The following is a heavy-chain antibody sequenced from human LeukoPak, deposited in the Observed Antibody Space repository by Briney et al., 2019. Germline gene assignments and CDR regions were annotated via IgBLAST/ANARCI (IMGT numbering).Heavy chain of an antibody. V-gene: IGHV3-21*01. CDR1: GFTFSSYA. CDR3: ARDLTGAASGWWCFDY. J-gene: IGHJ4*02. Sequence: PGGSLRLSCAASGFTFSSYAMNWVRQAPGKGLEWVSSITSGSSYIYYADSVKGRFTISRDNAKNSLYLQMNSLRAEDTAVYYCARDLTGAASGWWCFDYWGQGTLVTVSS. D-gene: IGHD2-8*02. CDR2: ITSGSSYI.